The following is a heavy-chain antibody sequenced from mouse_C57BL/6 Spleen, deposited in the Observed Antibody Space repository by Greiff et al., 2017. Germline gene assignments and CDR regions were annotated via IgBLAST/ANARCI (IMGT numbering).Heavy chain of an antibody. J-gene: IGHJ2*01. CDR2: ISDGGSYT. CDR1: GFTFSSYA. D-gene: IGHD2-3*01. Sequence: EVKVVESGGGLVKPGGSLKLSCAASGFTFSSYAMSWVRQTPEKRLEWVATISDGGSYTYYPDNVKGRFTISRDNAKNNLYLQMSHLKSEDTAMYYCARDLHDGYFDYWGQGTTLTVSS. CDR3: ARDLHDGYFDY. V-gene: IGHV5-4*01.